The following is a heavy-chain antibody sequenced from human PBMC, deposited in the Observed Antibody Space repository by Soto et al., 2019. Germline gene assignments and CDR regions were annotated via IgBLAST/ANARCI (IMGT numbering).Heavy chain of an antibody. J-gene: IGHJ4*02. V-gene: IGHV4-34*01. CDR3: ARGRGYTD. D-gene: IGHD5-18*01. Sequence: LSLTCAVYGGSFSGYYWSWIRQPPVKGLEWIGEINHSGSTNYNPSLKSRVTISVDTSKNQFSLKLSSVTAADTAVYYCARGRGYTDWGQGTLVTVSS. CDR1: GGSFSGYY. CDR2: INHSGST.